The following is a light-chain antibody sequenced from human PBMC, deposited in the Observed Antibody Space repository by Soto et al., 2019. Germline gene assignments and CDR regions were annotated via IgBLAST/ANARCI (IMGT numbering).Light chain of an antibody. CDR3: SSYTRSSTLA. CDR1: SSDVGGYNY. Sequence: QSVLTQPASVSGSPGQSITISCTGTSSDVGGYNYVSWYQQHPGKAPKLMIHDVSNRPSGVSNRFSGSKPGNTASLTISGLQAEDDDDYSCSSYTRSSTLAFGTGTKLTVL. CDR2: DVS. V-gene: IGLV2-14*01. J-gene: IGLJ1*01.